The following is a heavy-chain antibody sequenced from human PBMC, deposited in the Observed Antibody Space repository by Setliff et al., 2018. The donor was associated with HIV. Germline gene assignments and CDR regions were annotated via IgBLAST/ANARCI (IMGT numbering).Heavy chain of an antibody. CDR1: GGSISNFY. D-gene: IGHD3-22*01. CDR3: ARVRLTMIMMVDYFDQ. Sequence: SETLSLTCSASGGSISNFYWSWIRQPPGKGLEWVGHIYSTGDTNYNPSLKSRVTLSADTSKNQLSLSLTSVTAADTAVYYCARVRLTMIMMVDYFDQWGQGTLVTSP. CDR2: IYSTGDT. V-gene: IGHV4-4*07. J-gene: IGHJ4*02.